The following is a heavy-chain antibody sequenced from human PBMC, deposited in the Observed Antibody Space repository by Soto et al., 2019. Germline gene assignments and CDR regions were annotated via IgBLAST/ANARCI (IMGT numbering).Heavy chain of an antibody. D-gene: IGHD6-6*01. V-gene: IGHV3-64*01. CDR1: GFTLSGYA. Sequence: EVQLAESGGGLAQPGGSLRLSCAASGFTLSGYAMDWVRQAPGKGLEYVSGISSNGVGTYYANSVQGRFTISRDNSKNTVYLQMGSLRPEDMAVYYCAGRARPDFYYMAVGGKGTTVPVPS. J-gene: IGHJ6*03. CDR2: ISSNGVGT. CDR3: AGRARPDFYYMAV.